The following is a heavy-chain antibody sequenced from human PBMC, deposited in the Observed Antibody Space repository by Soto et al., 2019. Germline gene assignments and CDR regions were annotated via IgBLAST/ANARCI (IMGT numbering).Heavy chain of an antibody. V-gene: IGHV1-69*02. Sequence: SVKVSCKASVGTFSSYTISWVRQASGQGLEWMGRIIPILGIANYAQKFQGRVTITADKSTSTAYMELSSLRSEDTAVYYCASTPIAATPGAFDIWGQGTMVTVS. CDR2: IIPILGIA. D-gene: IGHD2-15*01. CDR3: ASTPIAATPGAFDI. J-gene: IGHJ3*02. CDR1: VGTFSSYT.